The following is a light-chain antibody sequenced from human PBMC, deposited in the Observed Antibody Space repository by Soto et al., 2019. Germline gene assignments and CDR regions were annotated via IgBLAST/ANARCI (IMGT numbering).Light chain of an antibody. CDR3: QQRHMWHIT. J-gene: IGKJ5*01. CDR2: KSS. Sequence: DIQMTQSPSTLSASVGDRVTITCRASQSISIWLAWYQQKPGKDPKILIYKSSSLESGVQSRFSGSASGTELTLTISSLEPEDSAVYYCQQRHMWHITVGQGTRLE. CDR1: QSISIW. V-gene: IGKV1-5*03.